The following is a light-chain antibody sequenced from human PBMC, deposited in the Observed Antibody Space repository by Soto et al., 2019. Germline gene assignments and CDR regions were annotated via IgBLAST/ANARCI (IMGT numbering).Light chain of an antibody. CDR1: QSISNY. V-gene: IGKV1-39*01. Sequence: DIQMTQSPSSLSASVGDRVTITCRASQSISNYLNWYQQKPGQAPKPLIYAASSLQSGAPARFSAIGSGKDFTLIISSLQPDDSATYYCQQSYRTPTFGQGTRLEIK. CDR2: AAS. J-gene: IGKJ5*01. CDR3: QQSYRTPT.